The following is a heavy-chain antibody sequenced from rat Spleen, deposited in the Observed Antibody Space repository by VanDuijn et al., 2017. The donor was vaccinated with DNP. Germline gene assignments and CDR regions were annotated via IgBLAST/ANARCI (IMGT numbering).Heavy chain of an antibody. Sequence: EVQLVESGGGLVQPGRSLKLSCAASGFTFSNYDMAWVRQAPTKGLEWVASISTSGGSTYYRDSVKGRFTVSRDNAKSTLYLQMDSLRSEDTATYYCARHYLFDYWGQGVMVTVSS. J-gene: IGHJ2*01. V-gene: IGHV5-25*01. CDR1: GFTFSNYD. CDR3: ARHYLFDY. CDR2: ISTSGGST. D-gene: IGHD2-1*01.